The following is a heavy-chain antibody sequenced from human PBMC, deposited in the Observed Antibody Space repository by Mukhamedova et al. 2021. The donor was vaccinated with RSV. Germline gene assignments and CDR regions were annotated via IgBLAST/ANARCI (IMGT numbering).Heavy chain of an antibody. CDR3: AGDLGGSFHPDY. J-gene: IGHJ4*02. CDR2: VNPNSGAT. D-gene: IGHD1-26*01. Sequence: EYMGWVNPNSGATNYAPKFQGRVAMTRDTSIRTAYMELNRLTSDDTAVYYCAGDLGGSFHPDYWGQGTLVTVSS. V-gene: IGHV1-2*02.